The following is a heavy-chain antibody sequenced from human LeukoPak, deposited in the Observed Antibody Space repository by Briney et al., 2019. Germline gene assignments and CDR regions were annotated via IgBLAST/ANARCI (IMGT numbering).Heavy chain of an antibody. CDR3: ARALYYDSSGYYSSSYYYFQH. Sequence: GASVTVSCKASGYTFTSYYLHWVRQAPGQGPEGMGWINPNSGGTNYAQKFQGRVTMTRDTSISTAYMELSRLRSDDTAEYYCARALYYDSSGYYSSSYYYFQHWGQGTLVTVSS. CDR1: GYTFTSYY. CDR2: INPNSGGT. J-gene: IGHJ1*01. V-gene: IGHV1-2*02. D-gene: IGHD3-22*01.